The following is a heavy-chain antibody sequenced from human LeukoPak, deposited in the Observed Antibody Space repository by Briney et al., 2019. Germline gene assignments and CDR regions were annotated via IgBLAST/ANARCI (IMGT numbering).Heavy chain of an antibody. Sequence: GGSLRLSCAVSGFTFSSYWMHWVRQAPGKGLVWVSRINSDGSGTSYAASVKGRFTISRDNAKNTLYLQMNSVRAEDTGVYYCARANHPTYYDSSGYYQDYWGQGTLVTVSS. CDR1: GFTFSSYW. D-gene: IGHD3-22*01. V-gene: IGHV3-74*01. J-gene: IGHJ4*02. CDR3: ARANHPTYYDSSGYYQDY. CDR2: INSDGSGT.